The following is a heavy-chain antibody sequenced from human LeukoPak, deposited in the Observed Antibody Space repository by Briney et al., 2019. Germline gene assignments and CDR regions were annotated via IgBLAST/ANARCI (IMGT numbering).Heavy chain of an antibody. J-gene: IGHJ4*02. CDR2: INPNSCGT. CDR3: ARDVGIVVVTGGDNY. D-gene: IGHD2-21*01. V-gene: IGHV1-2*06. CDR1: GYTLTGYY. Sequence: GASVKVSCQASGYTLTGYYMHWVRQAPGQGLEWMGRINPNSCGTNYAQKFQGSVTMTRDTSLSTAYMELSRLRSDDTAVYYCARDVGIVVVTGGDNYWGQGTLVTVSS.